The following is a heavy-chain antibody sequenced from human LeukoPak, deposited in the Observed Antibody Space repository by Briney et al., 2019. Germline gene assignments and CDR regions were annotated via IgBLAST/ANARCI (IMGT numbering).Heavy chain of an antibody. D-gene: IGHD3-10*01. CDR1: GYSISSGYY. CDR2: IYHSGST. CDR3: ARGRYYGSGSPKSNWYDP. V-gene: IGHV4-38-2*01. J-gene: IGHJ5*02. Sequence: SETLSHTCAVSGYSISSGYYWGWIRQPPGKGLEWIGRIYHSGSTYYNPSLKSRVTLSLDTSKNQFSLKLSSVTAADTAVYYCARGRYYGSGSPKSNWYDPWGQGTLVTVSS.